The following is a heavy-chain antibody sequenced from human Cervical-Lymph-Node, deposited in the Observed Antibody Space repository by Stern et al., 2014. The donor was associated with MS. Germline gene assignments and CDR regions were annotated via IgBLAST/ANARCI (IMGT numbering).Heavy chain of an antibody. D-gene: IGHD3-3*02. CDR2: VYYSGSI. V-gene: IGHV4-31*03. J-gene: IGHJ2*01. CDR1: GGSVSSGGYF. Sequence: HVQLQESGPGLVKPLQTLSLTCTVSGGSVSSGGYFWNWIRPHPGKGLEWIGHVYYSGSIAYNPSLKSRVTISVDTSKNQFSLRLRSVTAADTAVYYCARNPALWYFDLWGRGTLAAVSS. CDR3: ARNPALWYFDL.